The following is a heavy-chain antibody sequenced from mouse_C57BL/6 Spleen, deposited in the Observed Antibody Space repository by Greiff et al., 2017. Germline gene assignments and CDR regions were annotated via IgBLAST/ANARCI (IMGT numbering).Heavy chain of an antibody. Sequence: EVMLVASGGGLVQPGGSLSLSCAASGFTFTDYYMSWVRQPPGKALEWLGFIRNKANGYTTEYSASVKGRFTISRDNSQSILYLQMNALRAEDSATYYCARYIEGDGSHYAMDYWGQGTSVTVSS. CDR2: IRNKANGYTT. CDR1: GFTFTDYY. J-gene: IGHJ4*01. CDR3: ARYIEGDGSHYAMDY. V-gene: IGHV7-3*01. D-gene: IGHD2-3*01.